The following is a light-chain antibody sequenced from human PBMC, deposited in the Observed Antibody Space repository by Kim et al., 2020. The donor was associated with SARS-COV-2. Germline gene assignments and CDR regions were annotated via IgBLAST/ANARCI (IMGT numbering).Light chain of an antibody. J-gene: IGKJ4*01. V-gene: IGKV1-39*01. CDR2: AAS. CDR3: QQGNSDPLT. CDR1: QSIGSL. Sequence: ASVGDRVTITCRASQSIGSLLNWYQQKPGKAPKLLIHAASSLQGGVPSRFSGRQSGTDFTLTISSLQPDDFATYYCQQGNSDPLTFGDGTKVDIK.